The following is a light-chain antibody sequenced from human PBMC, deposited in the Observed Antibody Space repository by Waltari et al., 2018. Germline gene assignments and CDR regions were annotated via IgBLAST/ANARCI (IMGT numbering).Light chain of an antibody. CDR3: SSYISSTTLV. V-gene: IGLV2-14*03. Sequence: QSALTPPASVSASPGQSITISCTGPSRAVGGYNYVPWYQQHPGNAPKLMIFDVTNRPSGVSNRFSGSKSGNTASLTISGLQAEDEADYYCSSYISSTTLVFGGGTKLTVL. J-gene: IGLJ2*01. CDR2: DVT. CDR1: SRAVGGYNY.